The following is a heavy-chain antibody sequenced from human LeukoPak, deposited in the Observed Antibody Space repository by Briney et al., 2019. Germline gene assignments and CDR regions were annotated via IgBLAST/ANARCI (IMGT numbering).Heavy chain of an antibody. V-gene: IGHV3-7*01. Sequence: PGGSLRLSCAASGFTFSTNWMTWVRQAPGKGLEWVANINQDGSEKYYVDSVKGRFTISRDNAKNSLYLQMNSLRVEDTAVYYCARGRDVAFWGQGTLVTVSS. D-gene: IGHD5-24*01. CDR3: ARGRDVAF. CDR2: INQDGSEK. CDR1: GFTFSTNW. J-gene: IGHJ4*02.